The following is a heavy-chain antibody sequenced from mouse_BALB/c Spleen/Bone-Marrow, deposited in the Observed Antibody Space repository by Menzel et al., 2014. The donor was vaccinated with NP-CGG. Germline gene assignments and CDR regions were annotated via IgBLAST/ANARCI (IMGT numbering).Heavy chain of an antibody. Sequence: EVKLVESGGDLVKPGGSLKLSCAASGFTFSTYAMSWVRQTPEKRLEWVATISSGGSYIYYPDSVKGRFTISRDNAKNTLYLQMSSLRSEDTAMYYCARPPKYDSDGWSRGQGTTLTVSS. V-gene: IGHV5-9-3*01. CDR2: ISSGGSYI. D-gene: IGHD2-4*01. CDR1: GFTFSTYA. CDR3: ARPPKYDSDGWS. J-gene: IGHJ2*01.